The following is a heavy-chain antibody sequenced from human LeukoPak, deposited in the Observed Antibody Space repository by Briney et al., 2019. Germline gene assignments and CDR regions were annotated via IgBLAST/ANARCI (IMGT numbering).Heavy chain of an antibody. Sequence: KPSETLSLTCSVSGASVRGSYWSWIRQPAGKGLEWIGRIYTSGSTNYNPSLKSRVTISVDTSKNQFSLKLSSVTAADTAVYYCARNRGSTVITDHYYYYYMDVWGKGTTVTVSS. D-gene: IGHD4-11*01. V-gene: IGHV4-4*07. CDR2: IYTSGST. J-gene: IGHJ6*03. CDR1: GASVRGSY. CDR3: ARNRGSTVITDHYYYYYMDV.